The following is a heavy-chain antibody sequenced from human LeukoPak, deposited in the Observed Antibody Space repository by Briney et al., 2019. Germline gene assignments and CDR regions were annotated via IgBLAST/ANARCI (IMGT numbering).Heavy chain of an antibody. V-gene: IGHV3-21*01. Sequence: GGSLRLSCAASGFTFSSYSMNWVRQAPGKGLEWVSSISSSSSYIYYADSVKGRFTISRDNAKNSLYLQMNSLRAEDTAVYYCARAGYGSGSQDFDYWGQGTLVTVSS. CDR3: ARAGYGSGSQDFDY. CDR1: GFTFSSYS. CDR2: ISSSSSYI. J-gene: IGHJ4*02. D-gene: IGHD3-10*01.